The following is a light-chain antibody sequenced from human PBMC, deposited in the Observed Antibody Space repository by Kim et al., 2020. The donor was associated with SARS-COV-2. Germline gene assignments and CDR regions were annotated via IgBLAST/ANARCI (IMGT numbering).Light chain of an antibody. V-gene: IGKV1-5*03. J-gene: IGKJ4*01. CDR2: KAS. Sequence: DIQMTQSPSTLSASVGDRVTITCRASQSISSWLAWYQQKPGKAPDLLIYKASSLESGVPSRFSGSGSGTEFTLTISSLQPDDLATYYCQQYNYSPLTFGGGTKVDIK. CDR3: QQYNYSPLT. CDR1: QSISSW.